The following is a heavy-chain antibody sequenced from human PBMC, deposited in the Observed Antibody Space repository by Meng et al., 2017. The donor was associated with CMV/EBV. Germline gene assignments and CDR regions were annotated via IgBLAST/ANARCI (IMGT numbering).Heavy chain of an antibody. D-gene: IGHD3-3*01. CDR1: GFTFSSYG. J-gene: IGHJ6*02. CDR3: AKDGLLRFLEWLYLNGTTSGMDV. CDR2: MRYDRSNK. V-gene: IGHV3-30*02. Sequence: WGSLSLSCAASGFTFSSYGMHWVCHAPGKGLEWVAFMRYDRSNKYYADTVKSRFTNYRDNSKNTLYLQMNSLRAEDTAVYYCAKDGLLRFLEWLYLNGTTSGMDVWGQGTTVTVSS.